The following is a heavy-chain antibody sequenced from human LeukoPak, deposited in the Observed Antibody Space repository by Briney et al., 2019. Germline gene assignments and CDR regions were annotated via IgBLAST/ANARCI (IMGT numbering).Heavy chain of an antibody. Sequence: SETLSLTCIVSGGSISSSSYYWGWIRQPPGKGLEWIGSIYHSGSTYYNPSLKSRVTISVDTSKNQFSLKLSSVTAADTAVYYCASFSYCSGGSCYTAFDIWGQGTMVTVSS. D-gene: IGHD2-15*01. CDR3: ASFSYCSGGSCYTAFDI. J-gene: IGHJ3*02. CDR1: GGSISSSSYY. CDR2: IYHSGST. V-gene: IGHV4-39*07.